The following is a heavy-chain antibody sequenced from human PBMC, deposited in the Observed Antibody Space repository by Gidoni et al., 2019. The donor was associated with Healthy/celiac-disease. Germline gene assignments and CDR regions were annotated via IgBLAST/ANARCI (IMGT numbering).Heavy chain of an antibody. D-gene: IGHD2-2*01. CDR1: GFTFSSYS. V-gene: IGHV3-21*01. Sequence: EVQLVESGGGLVKPGGSLRLYCAASGFTFSSYSMNWVRQAPGKGLEWVSSISSSSSYIYYADSVKGRFTISRDNAKNSLYLQMNSLRAEDTAVYYCARDLAMMGDYYYYYGMDVWGQGTTVTVSS. CDR2: ISSSSSYI. CDR3: ARDLAMMGDYYYYYGMDV. J-gene: IGHJ6*02.